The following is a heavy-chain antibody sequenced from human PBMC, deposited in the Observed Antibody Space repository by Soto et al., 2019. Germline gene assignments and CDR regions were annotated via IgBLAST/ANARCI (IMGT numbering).Heavy chain of an antibody. J-gene: IGHJ6*02. CDR2: IIPILNSP. CDR3: AREAPYWTRATCAMFYDMDV. Sequence: SVKVSCKASGGTFGSYAITWVRRAPGQGLEWLGGIIPILNSPAYAQKFQARVVITADEITNTAYMELSSLRFDDTAVYYCAREAPYWTRATCAMFYDMDVWSQRTTVSVSS. V-gene: IGHV1-69*13. CDR1: GGTFGSYA. D-gene: IGHD2-8*02.